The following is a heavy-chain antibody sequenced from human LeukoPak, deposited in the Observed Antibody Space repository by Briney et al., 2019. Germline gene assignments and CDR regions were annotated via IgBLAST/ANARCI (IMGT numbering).Heavy chain of an antibody. Sequence: SETLSLTCTVSGGSISSSSYYWGWIRQPPGKGLEWIGSIYYSGSTYYNPSLKSRVTISVDTSKNQFSLKLSSVTAADTAVYYCARQEQQLIYNWFDPWGQGTLVTVSS. CDR1: GGSISSSSYY. V-gene: IGHV4-39*07. CDR3: ARQEQQLIYNWFDP. J-gene: IGHJ5*02. D-gene: IGHD6-13*01. CDR2: IYYSGST.